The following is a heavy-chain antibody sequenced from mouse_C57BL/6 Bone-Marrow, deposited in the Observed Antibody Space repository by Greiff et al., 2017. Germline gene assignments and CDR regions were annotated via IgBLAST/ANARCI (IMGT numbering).Heavy chain of an antibody. D-gene: IGHD1-1*01. CDR2: IFPGSGST. CDR3: ARDGITTVVATGFNWYFDV. Sequence: VQLQHSGPELVKPGASVKISCKASGYTFTDYYINWVKQRPGQGLEWIGWIFPGSGSTYYNEKFKGKATLTVDKSSSTAYMLLSSLTSEDSAVYFCARDGITTVVATGFNWYFDVWGTGTTVTVSS. V-gene: IGHV1-75*01. CDR1: GYTFTDYY. J-gene: IGHJ1*03.